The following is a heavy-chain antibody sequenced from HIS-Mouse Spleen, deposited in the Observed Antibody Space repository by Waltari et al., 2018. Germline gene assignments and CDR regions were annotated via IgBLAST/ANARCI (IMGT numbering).Heavy chain of an antibody. Sequence: QVQLQESGPGLVKPSETLSLTCTVSGGSISSYYWSWIRQPAGQGLERIGRIYTSGSTNYNPSLKSRVTMSVDTSKNQFSLKLSSVTAADTAVYYCARDFHDFWSGYYGGDKKHDAFDIWGQGTMVTVSS. CDR1: GGSISSYY. J-gene: IGHJ3*02. CDR3: ARDFHDFWSGYYGGDKKHDAFDI. D-gene: IGHD3-3*01. V-gene: IGHV4-4*07. CDR2: IYTSGST.